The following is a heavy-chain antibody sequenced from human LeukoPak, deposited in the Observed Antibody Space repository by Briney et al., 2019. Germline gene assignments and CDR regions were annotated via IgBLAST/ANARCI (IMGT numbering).Heavy chain of an antibody. CDR1: GGSISSYY. CDR2: IYYSGST. J-gene: IGHJ4*02. D-gene: IGHD4-17*01. Sequence: SETLPLTCSVSGGSISSYYWSWIRQPPGKGLEWIAYIYYSGSTNYNPSLKSRVTISVDTSKNQFSLKLSSVTAADTAVYYCASLSGDGDYRRYFDYWGQGTLVTVSS. V-gene: IGHV4-59*01. CDR3: ASLSGDGDYRRYFDY.